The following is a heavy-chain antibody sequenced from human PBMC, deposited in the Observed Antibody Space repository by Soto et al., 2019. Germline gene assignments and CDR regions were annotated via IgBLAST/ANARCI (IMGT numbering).Heavy chain of an antibody. CDR2: ISAYNGKR. D-gene: IGHD5-12*01. J-gene: IGHJ3*02. Sequence: QGQLLQSGDEVKTPGASVRVSCRASGYPFTSYGISWVRQAPGQGLEWVAWISAYNGKRDTAQKFQGRVTMTLDTSTDTAHMDLGDLTSADTAVYYCARGRIVASLHDAFEMWGQGTKVTVSS. CDR1: GYPFTSYG. V-gene: IGHV1-18*01. CDR3: ARGRIVASLHDAFEM.